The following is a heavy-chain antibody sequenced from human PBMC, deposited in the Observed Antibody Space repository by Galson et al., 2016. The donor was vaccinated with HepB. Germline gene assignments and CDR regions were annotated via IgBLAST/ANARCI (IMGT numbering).Heavy chain of an antibody. CDR3: ARLSNTTHGAFDI. Sequence: CAISGDSVSSDSAAWNWIRQSPSRGLEWLGRTYCRSKCYNDYAVSVKSRISINPDISRNQFSLQLNSVTPDDTAVYYCARLSNTTHGAFDIWGHGTMVTVSS. CDR2: TYCRSKCYN. D-gene: IGHD1-1*01. V-gene: IGHV6-1*01. J-gene: IGHJ3*02. CDR1: GDSVSSDSAA.